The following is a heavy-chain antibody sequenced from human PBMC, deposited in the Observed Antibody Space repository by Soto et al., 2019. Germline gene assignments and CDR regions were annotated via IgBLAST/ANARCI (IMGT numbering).Heavy chain of an antibody. CDR2: IPYDGINK. J-gene: IGHJ4*02. CDR3: AKSVYNWNDGFFDY. D-gene: IGHD1-1*01. CDR1: GFTFSSYG. Sequence: QVQLVESGGGVVQPGRSLRLSCAASGFTFSSYGMHWVRQAPGKGLERVAVIPYDGINKYYADSVKGRFTISRDNSKNTLYLRMNSLRAEDTAVYYCAKSVYNWNDGFFDYWGQGTLVTVSS. V-gene: IGHV3-30*18.